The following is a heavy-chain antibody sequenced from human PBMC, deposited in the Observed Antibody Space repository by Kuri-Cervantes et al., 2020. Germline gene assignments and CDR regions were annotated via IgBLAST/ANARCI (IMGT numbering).Heavy chain of an antibody. CDR3: ARGPLGSGWYKPDY. V-gene: IGHV1-24*01. CDR2: FDPEDGET. CDR1: GYTLTELS. J-gene: IGHJ4*02. D-gene: IGHD6-19*01. Sequence: ASVKVSCKVSGYTLTELSMHWVRQAPGKGLEWMGGFDPEDGETIYAQKFQGRVTMTTDTSTSTAYMELRSLRSDDTAVYYCARGPLGSGWYKPDYWGQGTLVTVSS.